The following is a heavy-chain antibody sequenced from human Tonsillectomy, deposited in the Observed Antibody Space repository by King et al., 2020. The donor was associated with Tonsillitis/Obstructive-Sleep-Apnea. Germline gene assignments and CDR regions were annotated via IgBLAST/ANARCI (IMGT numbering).Heavy chain of an antibody. CDR1: GFTSINYS. D-gene: IGHD1-20*01. CDR2: ISYDGSHK. Sequence: VQLVESGGGVVQPGRSLRLSCAASGFTSINYSMHWVRQPPGKGLEWVALISYDGSHKYYADSVKGRFTISRDNSKNTLYLQMNSLRADDTAVYYCARDLTAAPGSWGQGTRVPVSS. J-gene: IGHJ5*02. CDR3: ARDLTAAPGS. V-gene: IGHV3-30*04.